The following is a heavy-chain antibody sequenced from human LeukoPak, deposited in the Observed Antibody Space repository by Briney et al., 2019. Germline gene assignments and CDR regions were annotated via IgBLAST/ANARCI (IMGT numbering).Heavy chain of an antibody. CDR2: ISGSGGST. CDR3: AKDRELLLWFGELDY. D-gene: IGHD3-10*01. V-gene: IGHV3-23*01. Sequence: GGSLRLSCAASGFTFSSYAMSWVRQAPGKGLEWVSAISGSGGSTYYADSVKGRFTISRDNSKNTLYLQMSSLRAEDTAVYYCAKDRELLLWFGELDYWGQGTLVTVSS. CDR1: GFTFSSYA. J-gene: IGHJ4*02.